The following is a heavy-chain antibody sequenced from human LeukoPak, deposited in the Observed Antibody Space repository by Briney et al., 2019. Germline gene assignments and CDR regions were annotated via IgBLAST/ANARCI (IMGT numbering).Heavy chain of an antibody. CDR3: AKVGDDYGSKGNWFDP. CDR1: GFTFDDYA. D-gene: IGHD4-23*01. Sequence: GGSLRLSCAASGFTFDDYAIHWVRQAPGKGLEWVSGISWNSGSIGYADSVKGRFTISRDNAKNSLYLQMNSLRAEDTALYYCAKVGDDYGSKGNWFDPWGQGTLVTVSS. CDR2: ISWNSGSI. J-gene: IGHJ5*02. V-gene: IGHV3-9*01.